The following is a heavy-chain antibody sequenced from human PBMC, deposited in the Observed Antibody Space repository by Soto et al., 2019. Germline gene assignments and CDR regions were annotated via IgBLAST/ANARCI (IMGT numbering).Heavy chain of an antibody. Sequence: GGSLRLSCAASGFTFSSYWMSWVRQAPGKGLEWVANIKQDGSEKYYVDSVKGRFTISRDNAKNSLYLQMNSLRAEDTAVYYCARSTADYYGSGSYYKVIYFDYWGQGTLVTVSS. V-gene: IGHV3-7*01. D-gene: IGHD3-10*01. CDR3: ARSTADYYGSGSYYKVIYFDY. CDR1: GFTFSSYW. J-gene: IGHJ4*02. CDR2: IKQDGSEK.